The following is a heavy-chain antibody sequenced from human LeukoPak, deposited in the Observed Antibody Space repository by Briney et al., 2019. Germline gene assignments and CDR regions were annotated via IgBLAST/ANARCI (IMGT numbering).Heavy chain of an antibody. CDR3: TALPYCSGGSCYTKWFDP. CDR2: MKSKTDGGTT. CDR1: GFTFSNAW. Sequence: GGSLRLPCAASGFTFSNAWMSWVRQAPGKGLEWVGRMKSKTDGGTTDYAAPVKGRFTISRDDSKNTLYLQINSLKTEDTAVYYCTALPYCSGGSCYTKWFDPWGQGTLVTVSS. V-gene: IGHV3-15*01. D-gene: IGHD2-15*01. J-gene: IGHJ5*02.